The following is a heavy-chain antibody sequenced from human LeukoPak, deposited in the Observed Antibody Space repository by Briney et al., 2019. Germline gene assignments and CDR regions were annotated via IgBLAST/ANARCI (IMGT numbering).Heavy chain of an antibody. Sequence: ASVKVSCKASGYTFTGYYMHWVGQAPGQGLEWMGWINPNSGGTNYAQKFQGRVTMTRDTSISTAYMELSRLRSDDTAVYYCARVPSNGDFDDAFDIWGQGTMVTVSS. CDR2: INPNSGGT. J-gene: IGHJ3*02. CDR3: ARVPSNGDFDDAFDI. CDR1: GYTFTGYY. D-gene: IGHD3-3*01. V-gene: IGHV1-2*02.